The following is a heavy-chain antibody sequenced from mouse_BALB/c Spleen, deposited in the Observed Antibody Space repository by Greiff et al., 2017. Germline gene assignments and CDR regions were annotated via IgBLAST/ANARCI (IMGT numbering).Heavy chain of an antibody. CDR2: INPSSGYT. Sequence: VKLMESGAELARPGASVKMSCKASGYTFTSYTMHWVKQRPGQGLEWIGYINPSSGYTNYNQKFKDKATLTADKSSSTAYMQLSSLTSEDSAVYYCAREYGNYGAWFAYWGQGTLVTVSA. V-gene: IGHV1-4*01. CDR3: AREYGNYGAWFAY. CDR1: GYTFTSYT. J-gene: IGHJ3*01. D-gene: IGHD2-10*02.